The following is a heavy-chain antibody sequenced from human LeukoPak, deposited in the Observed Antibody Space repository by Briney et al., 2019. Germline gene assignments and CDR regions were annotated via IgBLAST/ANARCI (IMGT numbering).Heavy chain of an antibody. J-gene: IGHJ6*03. CDR1: GGSLSSSNW. V-gene: IGHV4-4*02. Sequence: PSETLSLTCAVSGGSLSSSNWWSWVRQPPGKGLEWIGEIYHSGSTNYNPSLKSRVTISVDTSKNQFSLKLSSVTAADTAVYYCAREPQDYYYYYYYMDVWGKGTTVTISS. D-gene: IGHD4-11*01. CDR2: IYHSGST. CDR3: AREPQDYYYYYYYMDV.